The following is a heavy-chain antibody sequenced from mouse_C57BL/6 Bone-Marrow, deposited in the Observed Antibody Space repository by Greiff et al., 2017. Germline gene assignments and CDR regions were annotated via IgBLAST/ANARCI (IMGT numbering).Heavy chain of an antibody. CDR2: IWSGGST. V-gene: IGHV2-2*01. Sequence: VKLVESGPGLVQPSQSLSITCTVSGFSLTSYGVHWVRQSPGKGLEWLGVIWSGGSTDYNAAFISRLSISTANSKSQVFFEMNSLQADDTAIYYCARDRWFLWYFDVWGTGTTVTVSS. J-gene: IGHJ1*03. CDR3: ARDRWFLWYFDV. D-gene: IGHD2-3*01. CDR1: GFSLTSYG.